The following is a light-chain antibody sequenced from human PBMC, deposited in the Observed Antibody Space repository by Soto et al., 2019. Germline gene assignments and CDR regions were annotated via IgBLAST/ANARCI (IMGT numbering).Light chain of an antibody. V-gene: IGKV3-20*01. J-gene: IGKJ1*01. CDR1: QSIRSNY. Sequence: ETVLTQSPGTLSLSPGERATLSCRASQSIRSNYLAWYRQTPGQAPRRLIYGASNRATGIADRFSGSGSGTDFTLIISRLEPEDFALYYCQQYGSSPCPFGQGAKVEIK. CDR3: QQYGSSPCP. CDR2: GAS.